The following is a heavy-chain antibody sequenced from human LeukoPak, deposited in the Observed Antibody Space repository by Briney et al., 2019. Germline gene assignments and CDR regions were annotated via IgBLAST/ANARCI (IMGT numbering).Heavy chain of an antibody. CDR1: GGSISSGGYY. CDR3: ARDYGDYDTGIGYFDY. CDR2: IYYSGST. D-gene: IGHD4-17*01. V-gene: IGHV4-31*03. J-gene: IGHJ4*02. Sequence: KSSETPSLTCTVSGGSISSGGYYWSWIRQHPGKGLEWIGYIYYSGSTYYNPSLKSRVTISVDTSKNQFSLKLSSVTAADTAVYYCARDYGDYDTGIGYFDYWGQGTLVTVSS.